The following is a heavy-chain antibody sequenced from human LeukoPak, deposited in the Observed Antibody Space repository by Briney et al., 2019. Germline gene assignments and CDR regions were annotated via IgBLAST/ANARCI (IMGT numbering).Heavy chain of an antibody. D-gene: IGHD6-13*01. V-gene: IGHV4-59*12. CDR1: GGSLNSYY. Sequence: SGTLSLTCTVSGGSLNSYYWSWIRQPPGKGLEWIGYIYYSGSTNYNPSLTSRVMISVDTSKNQLSLKLSSVTAADTAVYYCARDISSSVDYWGQGTLVTVSS. J-gene: IGHJ4*02. CDR2: IYYSGST. CDR3: ARDISSSVDY.